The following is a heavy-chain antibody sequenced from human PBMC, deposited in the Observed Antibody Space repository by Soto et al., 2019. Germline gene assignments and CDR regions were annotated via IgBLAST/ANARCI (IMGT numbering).Heavy chain of an antibody. J-gene: IGHJ4*02. D-gene: IGHD2-15*01. CDR2: INHSGST. CDR1: GGSFSGYY. CDR3: ARGLVGYCSGGSCKDALGY. Sequence: QVQLQQWGAGLLKPSETLSLTCAVYGGSFSGYYWSWIRQPPGKGPEWIGEINHSGSTNYNPSLKSRVTISVDTSKDQFSLKLSSVTAADTAVYYCARGLVGYCSGGSCKDALGYWGQGTLVTVSS. V-gene: IGHV4-34*01.